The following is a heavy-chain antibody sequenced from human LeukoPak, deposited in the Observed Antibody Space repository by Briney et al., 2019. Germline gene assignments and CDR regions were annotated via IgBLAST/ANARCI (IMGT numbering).Heavy chain of an antibody. D-gene: IGHD7-27*01. CDR1: GFTVSSNY. CDR2: IYSGGST. J-gene: IGHJ4*02. CDR3: ARGTPGDPSNFVF. V-gene: IGHV3-53*01. Sequence: GGSLTLTCPASGFTVSSNYMSWVRQPPAKGLEWVSVIYSGGSTYYADSVKGRFTISRDNSKNTLYLQMNSPRAEDTAVYYCARGTPGDPSNFVFWGQGTLVTVS.